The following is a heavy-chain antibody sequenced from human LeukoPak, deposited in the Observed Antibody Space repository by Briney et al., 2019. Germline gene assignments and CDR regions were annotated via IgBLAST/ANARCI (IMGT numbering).Heavy chain of an antibody. D-gene: IGHD1-26*01. CDR2: ISGSGGST. Sequence: GGTLRLSCAASGFTFSSYGMSWVRQAPGKGLEWVSAISGSGGSTYYADSVKGRFTISRDNSKNTLYLQMNSLRAEDTAVYYCARDCIEGPCDIWGQGTMVTVSS. J-gene: IGHJ3*02. CDR3: ARDCIEGPCDI. V-gene: IGHV3-23*01. CDR1: GFTFSSYG.